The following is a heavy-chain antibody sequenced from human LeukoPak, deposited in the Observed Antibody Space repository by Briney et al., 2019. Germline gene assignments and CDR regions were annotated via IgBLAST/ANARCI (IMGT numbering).Heavy chain of an antibody. V-gene: IGHV3-66*01. Sequence: PGGSLRLSCAASGFTVSNNYMNWVRQAPGKGLEWVSLIYSGGRTYYADSVKGRFTIFRDDSKNTLYLQMNSLRDEDTAVYYRARDRAGDGGHFDYWGQGTLVTVSS. CDR1: GFTVSNNY. CDR3: ARDRAGDGGHFDY. D-gene: IGHD4-17*01. CDR2: IYSGGRT. J-gene: IGHJ4*02.